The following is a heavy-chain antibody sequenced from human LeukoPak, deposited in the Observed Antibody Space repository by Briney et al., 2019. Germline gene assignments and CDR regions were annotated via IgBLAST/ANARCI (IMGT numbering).Heavy chain of an antibody. J-gene: IGHJ4*02. CDR2: IRYDGSNK. V-gene: IGHV3-30*02. D-gene: IGHD4-17*01. CDR3: AKDNYDYGDYDGGDY. CDR1: GFTFSTYG. Sequence: GGSLRLSCAASGFTFSTYGMHWVRHAPGKGLEWVAFIRYDGSNKYYADSVKGRFTISRDNSKNTLYLQMNSLRAEDTALYYCAKDNYDYGDYDGGDYWGQGTLVTVSS.